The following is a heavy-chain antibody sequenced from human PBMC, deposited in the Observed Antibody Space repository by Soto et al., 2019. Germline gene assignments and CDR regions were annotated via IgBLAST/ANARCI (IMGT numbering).Heavy chain of an antibody. CDR1: GYDFNTNC. CDR2: MYPGDSDT. V-gene: IGHV5-51*01. CDR3: ARLPRDCNKTSCYYADH. D-gene: IGHD3-3*01. J-gene: IGHJ4*02. Sequence: PGESLKISCRGSGYDFNTNCFGWVLQLPWRGLEWVGIMYPGDSDTRYNPSLQGHVTLSVDVTVSTAFLQWRSLETSDTGMYFCARLPRDCNKTSCYYADHWGQGTQVTVSS.